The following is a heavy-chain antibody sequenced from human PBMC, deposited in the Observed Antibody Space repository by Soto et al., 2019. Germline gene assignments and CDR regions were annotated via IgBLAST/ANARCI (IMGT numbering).Heavy chain of an antibody. CDR2: IYYSGST. V-gene: IGHV4-61*03. Sequence: SETLSLTCTVSGGSISSGGYSWSWIRQPPGKGLEWIGYIYYSGSTNYNPSLESRATIFADKSGSHFSLNLTSVTADDTAVYYCARRDYAIDSWGRGTLVTVSS. D-gene: IGHD4-17*01. CDR1: GGSISSGGYS. J-gene: IGHJ4*02. CDR3: ARRDYAIDS.